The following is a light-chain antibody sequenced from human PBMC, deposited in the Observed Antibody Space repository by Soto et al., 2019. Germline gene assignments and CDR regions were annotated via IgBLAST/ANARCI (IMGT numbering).Light chain of an antibody. J-gene: IGLJ1*01. CDR2: DVT. Sequence: QSALTQPRSVSGSPGQSVTISCNGTSSDVGGYNYVSWYQHHPGKAPKLMIYDVTKRPSGVRDRFSASKSGNTASLTISGLQAEDEADYYCCSYAGSYTYVFGTGTKVTVL. CDR3: CSYAGSYTYV. V-gene: IGLV2-11*01. CDR1: SSDVGGYNY.